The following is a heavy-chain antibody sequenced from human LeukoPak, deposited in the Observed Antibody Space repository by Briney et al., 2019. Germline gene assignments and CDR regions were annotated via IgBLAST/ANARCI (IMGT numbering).Heavy chain of an antibody. Sequence: GGSLGLSCGASGLTFSAYAMSWVRQAPGKGLEWVSGIGSSGGSTYYADSVKGRLTISRDNSKNTLYLQMNSLRAEDAAVYYCATKGEGMDVWGKGTTVTVSS. CDR2: IGSSGGST. V-gene: IGHV3-23*01. J-gene: IGHJ6*04. CDR3: ATKGEGMDV. CDR1: GLTFSAYA.